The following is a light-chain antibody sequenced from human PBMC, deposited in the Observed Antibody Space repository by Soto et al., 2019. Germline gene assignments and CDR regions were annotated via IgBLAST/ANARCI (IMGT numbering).Light chain of an antibody. CDR1: QSISAY. V-gene: IGKV1-39*01. Sequence: DIQMTQSPSSMSASVGDRVTITCRASQSISAYLNWYQQKPGKAPKLLIYAASSLQSGVTSRFSGSESGTDFTLTISSLQPEDFATYYCQESYSTPSVTFGHGTKVDI. CDR3: QESYSTPSVT. J-gene: IGKJ3*01. CDR2: AAS.